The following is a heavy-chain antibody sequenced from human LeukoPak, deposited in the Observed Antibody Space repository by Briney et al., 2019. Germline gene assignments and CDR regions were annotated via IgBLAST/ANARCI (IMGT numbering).Heavy chain of an antibody. D-gene: IGHD6-19*01. CDR2: ISSSGDSL. V-gene: IGHV3-48*03. CDR3: ARGGAGTGDY. CDR1: GFTFSSYE. Sequence: GGSLRLSCAASGFTFSSYEMKWVRQAPGKGLEWVSYISSSGDSLYYADSVKGRFTISRDNAKNTLYLQMNSLTAEDTAVYYCARGGAGTGDYWGQGTLVTVSS. J-gene: IGHJ4*02.